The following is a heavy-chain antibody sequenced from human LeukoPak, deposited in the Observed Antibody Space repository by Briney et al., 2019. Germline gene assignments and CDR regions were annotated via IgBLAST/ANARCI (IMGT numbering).Heavy chain of an antibody. Sequence: ASVKVSCKASGYTFTSYDINWVRQATGQGLEWMGWMNPNSGNTGYAQKFQGRVTMTRNTSISTAYMELSSLRSEDTAVYYCARVSSPPLGSGSYYDFAYWGQGTLVTVSS. CDR2: MNPNSGNT. V-gene: IGHV1-8*01. CDR1: GYTFTSYD. D-gene: IGHD3-10*01. CDR3: ARVSSPPLGSGSYYDFAY. J-gene: IGHJ4*02.